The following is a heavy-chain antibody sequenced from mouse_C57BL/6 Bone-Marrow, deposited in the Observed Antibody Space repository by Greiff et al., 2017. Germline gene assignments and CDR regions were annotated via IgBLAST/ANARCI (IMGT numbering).Heavy chain of an antibody. CDR2: IDPSDSET. D-gene: IGHD4-1*01. Sequence: QVQLQQPGAELVRPGSSVKLSCKASGYTFTSYWIHWVKQRPIQGLEWIGNIDPSDSETHSNQKFKDKATLTVDKSSSTAYMQLSSLTSEDSAVYYCALELGDYWGQGTTLTVAA. V-gene: IGHV1-52*01. CDR3: ALELGDY. J-gene: IGHJ2*01. CDR1: GYTFTSYW.